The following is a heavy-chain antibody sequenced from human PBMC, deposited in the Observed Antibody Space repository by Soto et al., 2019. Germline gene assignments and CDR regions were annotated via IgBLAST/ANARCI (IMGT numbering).Heavy chain of an antibody. J-gene: IGHJ5*02. D-gene: IGHD2-15*01. CDR1: GGSISSYY. V-gene: IGHV4-4*07. CDR3: ARSLVAATRTGWFDP. Sequence: QVQLQESGPGLVKPSETLSLTCTVSGGSISSYYWSWIRQPAGKGLEWIGRIYTSGSTNYNPSLKSRVTLSVDTSKNQFSLKLSSVTAADTAVYYCARSLVAATRTGWFDPWGQGTLVTVSS. CDR2: IYTSGST.